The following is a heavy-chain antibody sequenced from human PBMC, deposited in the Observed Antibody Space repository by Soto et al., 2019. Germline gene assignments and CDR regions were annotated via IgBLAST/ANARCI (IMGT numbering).Heavy chain of an antibody. CDR2: IYYSGST. Sequence: QLQLQESGPGLVKPSETLSLTCTVSGGSISSSSYYWGWIRQPPGKGLEWIGRIYYSGSTYYNPPXXXRXXTSVDTSKNQFSLKLSSVTAADTAVYYCATLWGQDWGQGTLVTVSS. V-gene: IGHV4-39*01. D-gene: IGHD3-10*01. CDR1: GGSISSSSYY. J-gene: IGHJ4*02. CDR3: ATLWGQD.